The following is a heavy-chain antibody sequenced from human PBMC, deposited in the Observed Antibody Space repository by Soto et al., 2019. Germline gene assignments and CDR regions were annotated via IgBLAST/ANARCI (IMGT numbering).Heavy chain of an antibody. CDR1: GFTFSNAW. CDR3: VTGQYCDY. CDR2: IKSKPDGGTT. V-gene: IGHV3-15*01. J-gene: IGHJ4*02. Sequence: LRLSCIGSGFTFSNAWIDWVRQAPGKGLEWVGRIKSKPDGGTTDYAAPVKGRFTISRDDSKNSVYLQMNSLKTEDTALYYCVTGQYCDYWGQGTLITVSS.